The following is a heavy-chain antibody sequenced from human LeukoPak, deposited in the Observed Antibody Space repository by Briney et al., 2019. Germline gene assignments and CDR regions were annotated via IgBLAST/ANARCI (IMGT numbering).Heavy chain of an antibody. D-gene: IGHD3-10*01. J-gene: IGHJ4*02. CDR1: GFTFSRFA. CDR2: IIDNGDRT. CDR3: SKGITLVRGFTDFDY. Sequence: GGSLRLSCAASGFTFSRFAMNWVRQAPGKGLEWVATIIDNGDRTYYADSVRGRFTLSRDNSNNTLSLQMNSLRAEDTATYYCSKGITLVRGFTDFDYWGQGTLVIVSS. V-gene: IGHV3-23*01.